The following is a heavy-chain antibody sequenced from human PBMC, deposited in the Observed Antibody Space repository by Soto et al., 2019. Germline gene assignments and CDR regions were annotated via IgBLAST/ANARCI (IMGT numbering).Heavy chain of an antibody. V-gene: IGHV4-34*01. Sequence: TLSLTCAVYGGSFSGYYWSWIRQPPGKGLEWIGEINHSGSTNYNPSLKSRVTISVDTSKNQFSLKLSSVTAADTAVYYCARGGRKWLLRYFDYWGQGTLVTVSS. CDR1: GGSFSGYY. J-gene: IGHJ4*02. CDR3: ARGGRKWLLRYFDY. CDR2: INHSGST. D-gene: IGHD3-22*01.